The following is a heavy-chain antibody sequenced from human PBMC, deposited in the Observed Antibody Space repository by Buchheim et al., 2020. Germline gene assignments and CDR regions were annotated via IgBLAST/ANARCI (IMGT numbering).Heavy chain of an antibody. CDR1: GFTFRTSS. J-gene: IGHJ4*02. CDR2: ITPTTNYI. CDR3: AKILGDNGYGSRYWDF. D-gene: IGHD5-18*01. Sequence: EVLLVESGGGLVKPGGSLRLSCAASGFTFRTSSMNWVRLAPGKGLEWVSSITPTTNYIQYAESVKGRFTISRDNPKNLMYLEMNSLRAEDTAVYYCAKILGDNGYGSRYWDFWGRGT. V-gene: IGHV3-21*01.